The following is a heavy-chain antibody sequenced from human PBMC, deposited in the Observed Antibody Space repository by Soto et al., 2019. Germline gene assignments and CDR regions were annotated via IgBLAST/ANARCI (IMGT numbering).Heavy chain of an antibody. CDR3: ARGRIDCSSTSCYENSNDY. V-gene: IGHV1-69*01. J-gene: IGHJ4*02. Sequence: SVKVFCKASGGTFSSYAISWVRQAPGQGRVWMGGIIPIFGTANYAQKFQGRVTITADESTSTAYMELSSLRSEDTAVYYCARGRIDCSSTSCYENSNDYWGQGTLVTVSS. CDR1: GGTFSSYA. CDR2: IIPIFGTA. D-gene: IGHD2-2*01.